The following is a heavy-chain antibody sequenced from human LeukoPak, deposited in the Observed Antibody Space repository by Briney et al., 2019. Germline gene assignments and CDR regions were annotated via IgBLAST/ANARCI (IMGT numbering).Heavy chain of an antibody. D-gene: IGHD2-2*01. J-gene: IGHJ5*02. CDR3: ARGHSSIVVVPADWFDP. CDR1: GYIFTSYP. V-gene: IGHV1-3*04. CDR2: INTGNGNT. Sequence: ASVKVSCKASGYIFTSYPIHWVRQAPGQRLEWMGWINTGNGNTKYSQRFQGRVTITRDTSASTAYMELSSLRSEDTAVYYCARGHSSIVVVPADWFDPWGQGTLVTVSS.